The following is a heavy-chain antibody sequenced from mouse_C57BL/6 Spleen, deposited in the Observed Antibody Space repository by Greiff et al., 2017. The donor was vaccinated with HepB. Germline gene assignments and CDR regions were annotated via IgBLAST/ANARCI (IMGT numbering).Heavy chain of an antibody. D-gene: IGHD2-13*01. CDR1: GYTFTSYW. V-gene: IGHV1-50*01. J-gene: IGHJ2*01. CDR2: IDPSDSYT. Sequence: QVQLQQPGAELVKPGASVKLSCKASGYTFTSYWMQWVKQRPGQGLEWIGEIDPSDSYTNYNQKFKGKATLTVDTSSSTAYMQLSSLASEDSAVYYCASSGEPYDLDYWGQGTTLTVSS. CDR3: ASSGEPYDLDY.